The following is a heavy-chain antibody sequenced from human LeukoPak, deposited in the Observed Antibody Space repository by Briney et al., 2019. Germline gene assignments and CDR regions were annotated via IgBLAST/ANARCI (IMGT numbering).Heavy chain of an antibody. CDR2: IIPIFGTA. V-gene: IGHV1-69*05. J-gene: IGHJ6*03. CDR1: GGTFSSYA. D-gene: IGHD3-10*01. CDR3: ARAAYGSGIDYYYYMDV. Sequence: ASVKASCKASGGTFSSYAISWVRQAPGQGLEWMGGIIPIFGTANYAQKFQGRVTITTDESTSTAYMELSSLRSEDTAVYYCARAAYGSGIDYYYYMDVWGKGTTVTVSS.